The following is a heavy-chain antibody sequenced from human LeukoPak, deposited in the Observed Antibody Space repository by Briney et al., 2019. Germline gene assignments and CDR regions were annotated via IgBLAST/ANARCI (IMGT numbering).Heavy chain of an antibody. J-gene: IGHJ5*02. Sequence: SETLSLTCAVYGESFSGYYWSWVRQPPGKGLEWIGEINHSGSTNYNPSLRSRVTMSVDTSKNQFPLKLSSVTAADTAVYYCARRRGYCSTNNCYTAWFDPWGQGTLVTVSS. CDR1: GESFSGYY. CDR3: ARRRGYCSTNNCYTAWFDP. V-gene: IGHV4-34*01. CDR2: INHSGST. D-gene: IGHD2-2*02.